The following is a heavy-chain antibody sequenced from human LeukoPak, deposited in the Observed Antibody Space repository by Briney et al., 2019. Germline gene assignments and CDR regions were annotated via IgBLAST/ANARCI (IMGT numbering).Heavy chain of an antibody. D-gene: IGHD3-3*01. J-gene: IGHJ4*02. CDR2: ISSSGNTK. Sequence: PRRSLRLSCAASGVAFSSYNVNWGRQAPGKGLEWVSYISSSGNTKFYAESVKGRFAIYRDNAKSSLYLQMNSLRDEDTAVYYCARVAVVIDYWGQGTLVTVS. V-gene: IGHV3-48*02. CDR1: GVAFSSYN. CDR3: ARVAVVIDY.